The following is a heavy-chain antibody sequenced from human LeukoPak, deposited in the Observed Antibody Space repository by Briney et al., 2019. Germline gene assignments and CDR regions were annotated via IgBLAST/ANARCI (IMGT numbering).Heavy chain of an antibody. CDR3: AIGQNGACDI. D-gene: IGHD1-1*01. Sequence: GGSLRLSCEASAFTFSDYTMNWVRQAPGTGLEWVSSISSSGSTIYYADSVKGRFTISRDNAKNSLYLQMNSLRAEDTAVYYCAIGQNGACDIWGQGTMVTVSS. V-gene: IGHV3-11*01. J-gene: IGHJ3*02. CDR2: ISSSGSTI. CDR1: AFTFSDYT.